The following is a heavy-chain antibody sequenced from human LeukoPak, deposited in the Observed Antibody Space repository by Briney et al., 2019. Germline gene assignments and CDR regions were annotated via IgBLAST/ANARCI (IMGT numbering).Heavy chain of an antibody. CDR3: ARDRTDYYGSGSYYKPLGY. D-gene: IGHD3-10*01. Sequence: GASVKVSCKASGYTFTSYYTHWVRQAPGQGLEWMGIINPSGGSTSYAQKFQGRVTITRDTSTSTVYMELSSLRSEDTAVYYCARDRTDYYGSGSYYKPLGYWGQGTLVTVSS. V-gene: IGHV1-46*01. J-gene: IGHJ4*02. CDR1: GYTFTSYY. CDR2: INPSGGST.